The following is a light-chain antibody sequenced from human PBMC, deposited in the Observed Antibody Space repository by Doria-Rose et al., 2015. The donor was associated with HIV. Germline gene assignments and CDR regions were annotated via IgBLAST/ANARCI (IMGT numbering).Light chain of an antibody. CDR1: QSFSSTY. Sequence: EIVLTQSPRTLSLSSGARATLSCRASQSFSSTYLAWYQQKPGQAPSLLIYDGSTRATGIPDRFSASGSGTDFTLTINRLEPEDFALYYCHQYGTSWTFGQGTKVEI. J-gene: IGKJ1*01. CDR3: HQYGTSWT. CDR2: DGS. V-gene: IGKV3-20*01.